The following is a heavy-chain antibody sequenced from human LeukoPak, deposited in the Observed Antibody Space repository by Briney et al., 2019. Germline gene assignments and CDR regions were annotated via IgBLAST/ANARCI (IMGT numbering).Heavy chain of an antibody. CDR3: ARDWVAGVPFDAFDI. CDR2: IKQDGSEE. J-gene: IGHJ3*02. V-gene: IGHV3-7*03. CDR1: GFTFSSYY. Sequence: GGSLRLSCAASGFTFSSYYMSWVRQAPGKRLEWVANIKQDGSEEHYVDSVKGRFTISRDNAENSLYLQMNSLRVEDTAMYYCARDWVAGVPFDAFDIWGQGTMVSVSS. D-gene: IGHD3-10*01.